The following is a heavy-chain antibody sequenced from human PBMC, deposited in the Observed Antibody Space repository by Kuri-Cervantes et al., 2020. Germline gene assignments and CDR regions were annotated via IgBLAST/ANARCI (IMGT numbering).Heavy chain of an antibody. J-gene: IGHJ4*02. Sequence: GGSLRLSCAASGFTFDDYAMHWVRQAPGKGLEWVSGISWNSGGIGYADSVKGRFAISRDNSKNTLYLQMNSLRAEDTAVYYCARGYSGSLNYFDYWGQGTLVTVSS. CDR3: ARGYSGSLNYFDY. CDR1: GFTFDDYA. V-gene: IGHV3-9*01. D-gene: IGHD1-26*01. CDR2: ISWNSGGI.